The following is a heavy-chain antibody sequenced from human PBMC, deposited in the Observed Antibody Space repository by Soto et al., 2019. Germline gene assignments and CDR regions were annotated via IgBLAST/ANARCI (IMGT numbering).Heavy chain of an antibody. V-gene: IGHV3-11*06. Sequence: GSLRLSCAASGFTFSDYYMNWFRQAPGQGLEWLSYIDSSSSHTEYADSVKGRFSITRDNANNLLYLHMNSLSAEDTAVYYCARDLSRWIYGLDVWGQGTTVTVSS. CDR2: IDSSSSHT. CDR3: ARDLSRWIYGLDV. J-gene: IGHJ6*02. D-gene: IGHD6-19*01. CDR1: GFTFSDYY.